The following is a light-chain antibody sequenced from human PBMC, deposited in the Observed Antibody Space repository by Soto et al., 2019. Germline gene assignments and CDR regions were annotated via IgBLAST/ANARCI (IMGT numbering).Light chain of an antibody. J-gene: IGKJ3*01. CDR3: QQSYSTPLT. Sequence: DIQMTPSPSSLSASVGDRLTITCRASQSISSYLNWYQQKPGKAPKLLIYAASSLQSGVPSRFSGSGSWTDFTLTISSLQPEDFATYYCQQSYSTPLTFGPGTKVDIK. CDR2: AAS. CDR1: QSISSY. V-gene: IGKV1-39*01.